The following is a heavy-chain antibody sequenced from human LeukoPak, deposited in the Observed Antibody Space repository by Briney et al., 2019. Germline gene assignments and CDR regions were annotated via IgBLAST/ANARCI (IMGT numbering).Heavy chain of an antibody. D-gene: IGHD2-8*02. CDR1: GGSISSYY. J-gene: IGHJ4*02. V-gene: IGHV4-59*01. CDR2: IYYSGST. Sequence: SETLSLTCTVSGGSISSYYWSWIRQPPGKGLEWIGYIYYSGSTNYNPSLKSRVTISVDTPKNQFPLKLSSVTAADTAVYYCARDTGDYFDYWGQGTLVTVSS. CDR3: ARDTGDYFDY.